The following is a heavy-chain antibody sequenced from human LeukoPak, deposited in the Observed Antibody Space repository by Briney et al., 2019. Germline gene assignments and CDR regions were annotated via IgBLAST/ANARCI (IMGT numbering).Heavy chain of an antibody. J-gene: IGHJ4*02. D-gene: IGHD5-24*01. CDR3: ARRMATPPYFDY. CDR2: ISRSGSTI. CDR1: GFTFSSYE. V-gene: IGHV3-48*03. Sequence: QPGGSLRLSCAASGFTFSSYEMNWVRQAPGKGLEWVSYISRSGSTIYYADSAKGRFTISRDNANNSLYLQMNSLRAEDTAAYYCARRMATPPYFDYWGQGTLVTVSS.